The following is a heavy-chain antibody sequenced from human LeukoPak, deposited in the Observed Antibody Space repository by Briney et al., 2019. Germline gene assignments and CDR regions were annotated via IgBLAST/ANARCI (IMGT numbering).Heavy chain of an antibody. Sequence: GGSLRLYCAASGFTFASYAMTWVRQATGKGLEWVSAISGSGVSTYYADSVKGRFTISRDNSKNTLYLQMNSLRAEDTAVYYCAKDDGNPYGSGSYFDYWGQGTLVTVSS. V-gene: IGHV3-23*01. CDR2: ISGSGVST. J-gene: IGHJ4*02. CDR1: GFTFASYA. D-gene: IGHD3-10*01. CDR3: AKDDGNPYGSGSYFDY.